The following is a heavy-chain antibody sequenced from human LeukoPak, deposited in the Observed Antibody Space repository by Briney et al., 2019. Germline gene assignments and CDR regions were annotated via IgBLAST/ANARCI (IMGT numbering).Heavy chain of an antibody. Sequence: GGSLRLSCAASGFTISTYGMSWVRQAPGKGLEWVSSISGGTTYYADSVKGRFTISKDNSKNTLYLQMNSLRVEDTAVYYCAERLSGWYYTDYWDQGTLVTVSS. V-gene: IGHV3-23*01. CDR3: AERLSGWYYTDY. D-gene: IGHD6-19*01. CDR2: ISGGTT. J-gene: IGHJ4*02. CDR1: GFTISTYG.